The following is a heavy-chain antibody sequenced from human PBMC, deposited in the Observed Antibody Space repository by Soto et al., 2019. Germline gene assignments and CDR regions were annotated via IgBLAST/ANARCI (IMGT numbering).Heavy chain of an antibody. CDR1: GYSFTSCW. Sequence: GESLKISCKGSGYSFTSCWIGWGRQMPVKVLELMGIIYPSDSDTRYSPSFQGQVTISADKSSRTAYLQWSSLKASDSAMYYCARLPQDYYYHGMDVWGQGTKVTV. CDR2: IYPSDSDT. J-gene: IGHJ6*02. V-gene: IGHV5-51*01. CDR3: ARLPQDYYYHGMDV.